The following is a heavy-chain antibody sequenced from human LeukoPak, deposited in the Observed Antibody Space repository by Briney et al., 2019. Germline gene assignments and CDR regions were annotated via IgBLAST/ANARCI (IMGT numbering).Heavy chain of an antibody. V-gene: IGHV3-48*04. CDR1: GFTFSGSA. Sequence: GGSLRLSCAASGFTFSGSAMHWVRQAPGKGLEWVSYISSSGSTIYYADSVKGRFTISRDNAKNSLYLQMNSLRAEDTAVYYCARGARYYYGSGSYYNIDYWGQGTLVTVSS. D-gene: IGHD3-10*01. CDR3: ARGARYYYGSGSYYNIDY. CDR2: ISSSGSTI. J-gene: IGHJ4*02.